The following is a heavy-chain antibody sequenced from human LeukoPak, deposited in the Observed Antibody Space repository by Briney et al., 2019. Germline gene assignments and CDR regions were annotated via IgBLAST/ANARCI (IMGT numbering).Heavy chain of an antibody. CDR2: IYPGDSNI. CDR3: ARPYCGGDCFSDY. V-gene: IGHV5-51*01. J-gene: IGHJ4*02. CDR1: GYSFTSYW. D-gene: IGHD2-21*02. Sequence: GESLKSSCKGSGYSFTSYWIGWVRQMPGKSLEWMGIIYPGDSNIRYSPSFQGQVTISADKSISTAYLQWGSPKASDTAMYYCARPYCGGDCFSDYWGQGTLVTVSS.